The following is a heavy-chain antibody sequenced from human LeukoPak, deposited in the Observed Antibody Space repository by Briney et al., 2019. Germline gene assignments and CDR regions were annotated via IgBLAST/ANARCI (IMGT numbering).Heavy chain of an antibody. Sequence: SETLSLTCTVSGGSINRYYWSWIRQPPGKGLERMGYVYYSGKTKYNPSLKSRVTISVDTSKNHISLRLKSVTAADTAVYYCARHINDYGDANFDSWGQGTLVTVSS. D-gene: IGHD4-17*01. CDR2: VYYSGKT. CDR1: GGSINRYY. J-gene: IGHJ4*02. CDR3: ARHINDYGDANFDS. V-gene: IGHV4-59*08.